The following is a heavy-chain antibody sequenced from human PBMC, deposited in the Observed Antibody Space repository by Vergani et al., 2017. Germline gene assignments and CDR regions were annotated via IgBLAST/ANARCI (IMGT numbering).Heavy chain of an antibody. J-gene: IGHJ4*02. CDR1: GGSISSSSYY. Sequence: QLQLQESGPGLVKPSETLSLTCTVSGGSISSSSYYWGWIRQPPGKGLEWIGSIYYSGSTYYNPSLKSRVTISVDRSKNQFSLKLSSVTAAETAVYYCAGGYGSGSYYHDYWGQGTLVTVSS. CDR2: IYYSGST. V-gene: IGHV4-39*07. D-gene: IGHD3-10*01. CDR3: AGGYGSGSYYHDY.